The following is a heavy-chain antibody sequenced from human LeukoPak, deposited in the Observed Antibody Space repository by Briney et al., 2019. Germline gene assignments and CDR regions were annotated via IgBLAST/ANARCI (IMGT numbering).Heavy chain of an antibody. J-gene: IGHJ4*02. CDR2: ISAKNGNT. D-gene: IGHD1-26*01. CDR1: GYTFTNFG. V-gene: IGHV1-18*01. Sequence: GASVKVSCKSSGYTFTNFGISWVRQAPGQGLEWMGWISAKNGNTIYAQKVQGRVTMTTDTSTTTAYMELRSRRSDGTAVYFCARDTEWEKHLHYFDSWGRGTLVTVST. CDR3: ARDTEWEKHLHYFDS.